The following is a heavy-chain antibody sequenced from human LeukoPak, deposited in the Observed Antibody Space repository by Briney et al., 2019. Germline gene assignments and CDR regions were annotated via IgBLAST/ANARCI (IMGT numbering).Heavy chain of an antibody. CDR2: ISAYNGNT. Sequence: GASVKVSCKASGYIFTSRGITWVRQAPGQRLEWRGWISAYNGNTNYAQNVQGRVTVTRDTSTSTAYMELRSLRFDDTAVYYCARDQIAAAEPLDYWGQGTLVTVSS. CDR1: GYIFTSRG. V-gene: IGHV1-18*01. J-gene: IGHJ4*02. D-gene: IGHD6-13*01. CDR3: ARDQIAAAEPLDY.